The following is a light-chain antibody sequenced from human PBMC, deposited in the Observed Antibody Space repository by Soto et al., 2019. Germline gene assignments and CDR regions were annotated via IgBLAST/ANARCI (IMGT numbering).Light chain of an antibody. Sequence: ELVLTQSPGTLPLSPGERATLSCRTSQSVSNNYLAWYQQKPGQAPRLLIYGASSRATGIPDRFSGSGSGTDFTLSISRLEPEDFAVYYCQQYSSLWTFGQGTKVESK. CDR2: GAS. CDR1: QSVSNNY. J-gene: IGKJ1*01. V-gene: IGKV3-20*01. CDR3: QQYSSLWT.